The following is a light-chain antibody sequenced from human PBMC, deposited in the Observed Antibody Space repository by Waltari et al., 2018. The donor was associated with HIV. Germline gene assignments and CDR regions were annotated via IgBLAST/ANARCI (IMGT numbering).Light chain of an antibody. J-gene: IGKJ1*01. Sequence: DIQLTPSPSFLSASVGDRVTFPCRASQGVSSYLAWYRLKPGKAPKLLIYAASTLQSGVPSRFSGSGSGTGFTLTISSLQPEDFATYYCQQLNSYPRTFGQGTKVEI. V-gene: IGKV1-9*01. CDR2: AAS. CDR1: QGVSSY. CDR3: QQLNSYPRT.